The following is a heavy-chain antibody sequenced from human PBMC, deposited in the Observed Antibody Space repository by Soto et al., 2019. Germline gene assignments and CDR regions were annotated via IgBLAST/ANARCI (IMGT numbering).Heavy chain of an antibody. J-gene: IGHJ6*03. CDR2: IVVGSGNT. CDR3: ARSAAPRGVVYYLDG. CDR1: GYTFTSSA. V-gene: IGHV1-58*01. D-gene: IGHD3-3*01. Sequence: SVKVSCTASGYTFTSSAVQWVRQARGQRLEWIGWIVVGSGNTNYAQKFQERVTITRDMSTSTAYMELSSLRSEDTAVYYCARSAAPRGVVYYLDGWGKGTTVTVPS.